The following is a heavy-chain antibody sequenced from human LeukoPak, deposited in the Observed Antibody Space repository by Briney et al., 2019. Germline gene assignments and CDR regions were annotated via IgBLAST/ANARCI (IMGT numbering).Heavy chain of an antibody. CDR3: ARANILTGYYYSGGYYFDY. V-gene: IGHV1-2*02. CDR1: GYIFTDYY. CDR2: INPNSGGT. D-gene: IGHD3-9*01. Sequence: ASVKVSCKASGYIFTDYYMHWVRQAPGQGLEWMGWINPNSGGTNYAQKFQGRVTMTRDTSISTAYMELSRLRSDDTAVYYCARANILTGYYYSGGYYFDYWGQGTLVTVSS. J-gene: IGHJ4*02.